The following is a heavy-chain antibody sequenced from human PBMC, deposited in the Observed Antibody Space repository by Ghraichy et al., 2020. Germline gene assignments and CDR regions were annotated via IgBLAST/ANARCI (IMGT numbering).Heavy chain of an antibody. CDR2: IYYRGST. J-gene: IGHJ4*02. Sequence: SETLSLTCTVSGDSISSYYWSWIRQPPGKGLEWIGDIYYRGSTHYNPSFKGRVTISLDTSENHFSLKLTSVTAADTAVYFCAGGNTYGTPQDYWGQGTLVTVSS. CDR3: AGGNTYGTPQDY. V-gene: IGHV4-59*01. D-gene: IGHD5-18*01. CDR1: GDSISSYY.